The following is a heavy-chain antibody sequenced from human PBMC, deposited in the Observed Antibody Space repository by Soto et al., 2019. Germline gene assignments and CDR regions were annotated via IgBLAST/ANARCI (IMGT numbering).Heavy chain of an antibody. J-gene: IGHJ5*02. CDR2: IYYSGST. V-gene: IGHV4-31*03. CDR3: ARGLRSIAAAVYWWFDP. Sequence: QVQLQESGPGLVKPSQTLSLTCTVSGGSISSGGYYWSWIRQHPGKGLEWIGYIYYSGSTYYNPSLKSRVTISVDTSKNQFSLKLSFVTAEDTAVYYCARGLRSIAAAVYWWFDPWGQGTLVTVSS. D-gene: IGHD6-13*01. CDR1: GGSISSGGYY.